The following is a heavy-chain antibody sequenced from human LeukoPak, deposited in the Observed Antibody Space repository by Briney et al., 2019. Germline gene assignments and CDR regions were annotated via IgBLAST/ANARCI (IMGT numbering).Heavy chain of an antibody. CDR3: VRRGSYFDY. Sequence: GGSLRLSCAASGFTFSNYAMSWVRQAPGKGVEWVSIISLTGGSTYYADSVKGRFTISRDNSKNTLYLHINSLRAEDTARYYCVRRGSYFDYWGQGTLVAVSS. V-gene: IGHV3-23*01. CDR2: ISLTGGST. J-gene: IGHJ4*02. D-gene: IGHD6-6*01. CDR1: GFTFSNYA.